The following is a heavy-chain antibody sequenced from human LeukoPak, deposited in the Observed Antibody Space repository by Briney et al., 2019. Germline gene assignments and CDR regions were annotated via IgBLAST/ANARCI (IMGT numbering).Heavy chain of an antibody. CDR3: ARGSKDYYDSSGYRQRSDAFDI. Sequence: PSQTLSLTCTVSGGSISSGGYYWSWIRQHPGKGLEWIGYIYYSGSTYYNPSLKSRVTISVDTSKNQFSLKLSSVTAADTVVYYCARGSKDYYDSSGYRQRSDAFDIWGQGTMVTVSS. V-gene: IGHV4-31*03. CDR2: IYYSGST. CDR1: GGSISSGGYY. D-gene: IGHD3-22*01. J-gene: IGHJ3*02.